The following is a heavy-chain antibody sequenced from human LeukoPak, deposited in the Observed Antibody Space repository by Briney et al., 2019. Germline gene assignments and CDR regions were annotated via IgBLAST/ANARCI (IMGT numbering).Heavy chain of an antibody. D-gene: IGHD4-23*01. Sequence: PSETLSLTCTVSGGSFSNYYWSWIRQPPGKGLEWIGYTYYTGSTNYNPSLKSRVTISLDTSKNQISLRLTSVTAADTAVYYCARVANDYGGGYWGQGTLVTVSS. CDR1: GGSFSNYY. J-gene: IGHJ4*02. CDR2: TYYTGST. CDR3: ARVANDYGGGY. V-gene: IGHV4-59*01.